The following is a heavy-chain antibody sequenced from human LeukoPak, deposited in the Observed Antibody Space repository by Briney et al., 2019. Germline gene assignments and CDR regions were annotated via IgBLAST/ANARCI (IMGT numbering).Heavy chain of an antibody. Sequence: SETLSLTCTVSGGSISSYYWSWIRQPPGKGLEWIGYIYYSGSTNYNPSLKSRVTISVDTSKNQFSLKLSSVTAADTAVYYCARGYGDYYFDYWGQGTLVTVPS. V-gene: IGHV4-59*01. CDR3: ARGYGDYYFDY. CDR2: IYYSGST. J-gene: IGHJ4*02. CDR1: GGSISSYY. D-gene: IGHD4-17*01.